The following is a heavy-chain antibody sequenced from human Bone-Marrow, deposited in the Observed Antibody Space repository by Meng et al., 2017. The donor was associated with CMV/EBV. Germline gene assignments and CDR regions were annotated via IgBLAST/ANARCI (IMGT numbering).Heavy chain of an antibody. D-gene: IGHD3-3*01. CDR1: GYTFTSYG. CDR2: ISAYNGNT. V-gene: IGHV1-18*01. J-gene: IGHJ6*02. CDR3: ARNREDYDFWSGYTAYGMDV. Sequence: ASVKVSCKASGYTFTSYGISWVRQAPGQGLEWMGWISAYNGNTNYAQKLQGRVTMTTDTSTSTAYMELRSLRSDDTAVYYCARNREDYDFWSGYTAYGMDVWGQGTTVTVYS.